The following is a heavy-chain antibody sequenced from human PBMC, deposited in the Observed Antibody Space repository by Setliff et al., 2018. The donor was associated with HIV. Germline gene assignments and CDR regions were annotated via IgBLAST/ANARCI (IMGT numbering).Heavy chain of an antibody. D-gene: IGHD6-13*01. CDR3: ARVARGGHSSRWYYFDY. J-gene: IGHJ4*02. Sequence: PSETLSLTCTVSSGSISSGSYYWSWIRQPAGKGLEWIGRIYTSGSTKYNPSLKSRVTISVDTSKNQFSLKVSSVTAADTAVYYCARVARGGHSSRWYYFDYWGQGTLVTVSS. CDR1: SGSISSGSYY. CDR2: IYTSGST. V-gene: IGHV4-61*02.